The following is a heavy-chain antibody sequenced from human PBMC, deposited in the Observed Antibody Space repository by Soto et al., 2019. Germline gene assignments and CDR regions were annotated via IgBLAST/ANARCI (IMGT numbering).Heavy chain of an antibody. CDR2: VSHDGRNT. V-gene: IGHV3-30*18. D-gene: IGHD6-19*01. CDR3: AKGGRQWLVTSGFNY. CDR1: GFTFSDYA. J-gene: IGHJ4*02. Sequence: VQLVESGGGVVQPGRSLRLSCAASGFTFSDYAMHWVRQAPGKGLEWVAVVSHDGRNTHYADSVKGRFTISRDSTKNTVTPEMTSQRAEDTPGYYCAKGGRQWLVTSGFNYWGQGALVTVSS.